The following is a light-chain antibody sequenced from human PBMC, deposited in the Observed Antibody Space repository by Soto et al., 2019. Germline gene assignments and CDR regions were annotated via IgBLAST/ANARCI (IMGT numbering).Light chain of an antibody. CDR3: QQYGSSPGK. CDR2: GAS. CDR1: QSVSSSY. Sequence: EIVLTQSPGTLSLSPGERATLSCRASQSVSSSYLAWYQQKPGQAPRLLIYGASSRATGIPDRFSGSGSGTDFTLTISRLEPEDFAVYYCQQYGSSPGKFGQGTKGDIK. J-gene: IGKJ1*01. V-gene: IGKV3-20*01.